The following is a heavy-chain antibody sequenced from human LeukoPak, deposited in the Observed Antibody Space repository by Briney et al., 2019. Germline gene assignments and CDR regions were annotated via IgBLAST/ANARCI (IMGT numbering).Heavy chain of an antibody. J-gene: IGHJ4*02. V-gene: IGHV4-34*01. CDR1: GGSFSGYY. CDR2: INHSGST. D-gene: IGHD5-24*01. Sequence: SETLSLTCAVYGGSFSGYYWSWIRQPPGKGLEWIGEINHSGSTNYNPSLKSRVTISVDTSKNQFSLKLSSVTAADTAVYYCARARALPGGGFPFDYWGQGTLVTVSS. CDR3: ARARALPGGGFPFDY.